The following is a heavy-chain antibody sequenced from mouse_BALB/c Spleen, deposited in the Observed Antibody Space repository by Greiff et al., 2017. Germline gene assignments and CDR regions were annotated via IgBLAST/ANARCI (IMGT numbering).Heavy chain of an antibody. CDR3: ARDWDGDAMDY. CDR1: GYTFTSYN. Sequence: QVQLQQPGAELVKPGASVKMSCKASGYTFTSYNMHWVKQTPGQGLEWIGAIYPGNGDTSYNQKFKGKATLTADKSSSTAYMQLSSLTSEDSAVYYCARDWDGDAMDYWGQGTSVTVSS. J-gene: IGHJ4*01. CDR2: IYPGNGDT. D-gene: IGHD4-1*01. V-gene: IGHV1-12*01.